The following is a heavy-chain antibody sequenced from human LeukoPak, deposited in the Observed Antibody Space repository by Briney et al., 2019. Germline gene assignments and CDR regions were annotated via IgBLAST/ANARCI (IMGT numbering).Heavy chain of an antibody. Sequence: GGSLRLSCAASGFTFSSYAMSWVRQAPGKGLEWVSAISGSGGGTYYADSVKGRFTISRDNSKNTLYLQMSSLRAEDTAIYYCARRVVVPTAYMGYFDYWGQGTLVTVSS. V-gene: IGHV3-23*01. CDR2: ISGSGGGT. D-gene: IGHD2-2*01. CDR3: ARRVVVPTAYMGYFDY. CDR1: GFTFSSYA. J-gene: IGHJ4*02.